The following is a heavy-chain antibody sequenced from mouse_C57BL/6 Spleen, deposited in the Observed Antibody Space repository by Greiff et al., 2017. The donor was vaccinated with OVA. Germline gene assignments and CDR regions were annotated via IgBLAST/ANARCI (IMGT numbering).Heavy chain of an antibody. Sequence: VKLQESGAELVKPGASVKISCKASGYAFSSYWMNWVKQRPGTGLEWIGQIYPGDGDTTYTGKFKGTATLTADKSSSTDYMQLSSLTSEDSAVYFCARGTGSGNYFDYWGQGTTLTVSS. CDR3: ARGTGSGNYFDY. CDR2: IYPGDGDT. J-gene: IGHJ2*01. D-gene: IGHD3-2*02. V-gene: IGHV1-80*01. CDR1: GYAFSSYW.